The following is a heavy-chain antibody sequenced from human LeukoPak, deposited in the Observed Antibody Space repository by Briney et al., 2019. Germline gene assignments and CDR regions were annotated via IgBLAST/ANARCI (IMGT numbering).Heavy chain of an antibody. Sequence: ASVKVSCKASGYTFHRYIMIWVRQAPGQGLECMGWINTNTGTPTYAQGLTGRFVFFLDTSVSTAYLQINSLKAEDSGVYFCARGINYMDVWGKGTTVTVSS. CDR2: INTNTGTP. CDR1: GYTFHRYI. D-gene: IGHD1-14*01. V-gene: IGHV7-4-1*02. CDR3: ARGINYMDV. J-gene: IGHJ6*03.